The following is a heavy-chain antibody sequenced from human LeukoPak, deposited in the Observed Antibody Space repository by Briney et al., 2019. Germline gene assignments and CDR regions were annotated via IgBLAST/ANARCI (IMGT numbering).Heavy chain of an antibody. CDR2: INNRGENT. V-gene: IGHV3-23*01. J-gene: IGHJ4*02. CDR3: AIDPSEYSETDSLDF. CDR1: GFTFKKYG. Sequence: GGSLRPSCAASGFTFKKYGMTWFRQAPGKGLEWVSTINNRGENTHYADSVKGRFTISRDNSKSTLYLQLNSLRAEDTALYYCAIDPSEYSETDSLDFWGQGTLVTVSS. D-gene: IGHD2/OR15-2a*01.